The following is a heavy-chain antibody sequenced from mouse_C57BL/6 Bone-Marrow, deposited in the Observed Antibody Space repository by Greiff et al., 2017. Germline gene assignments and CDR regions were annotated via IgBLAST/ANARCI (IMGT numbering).Heavy chain of an antibody. J-gene: IGHJ1*03. CDR3: ARERVNPIYYGCYDAYWYFDV. Sequence: QVQLQQPGAELVKPGASVKLSCKASGYTFTSYWMHWVKQRPGRGLEWIGRIDPNSGGTKYNEKFKSKATLTVDKPSSTAYMQLSSLTSEDSAVYYCARERVNPIYYGCYDAYWYFDVWGTGTTVTVSS. CDR1: GYTFTSYW. CDR2: IDPNSGGT. D-gene: IGHD2-2*01. V-gene: IGHV1-72*01.